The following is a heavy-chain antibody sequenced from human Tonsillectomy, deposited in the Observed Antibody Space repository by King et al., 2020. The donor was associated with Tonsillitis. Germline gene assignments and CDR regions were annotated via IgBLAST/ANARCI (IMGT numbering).Heavy chain of an antibody. CDR3: GRRFNRNCSGCSCGAFDI. D-gene: IGHD2-15*01. V-gene: IGHV5-51*01. J-gene: IGHJ3*02. CDR1: GYSFTTYW. CDR2: IYPGDSDT. Sequence: QLVQSGVEVKKPGESLKISCKGSGYSFTTYWIAWVRQMPGKGLEWMGIIYPGDSDTRYSPSFQGQVTISADKSISTAYLQVSSLRASDTAIYYCGRRFNRNCSGCSCGAFDIWGQGTMVTVSS.